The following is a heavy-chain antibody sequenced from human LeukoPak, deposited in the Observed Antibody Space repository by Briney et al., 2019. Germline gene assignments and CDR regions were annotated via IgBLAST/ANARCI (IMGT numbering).Heavy chain of an antibody. CDR2: ISDSGST. D-gene: IGHD3-22*01. J-gene: IGHJ4*02. Sequence: SETLSLTCTVSGASISDYYWSWIRQPPGKGLEWIGYISDSGSTNYNSSPKTRVTISTDTSKNHFSLRLSSVTAADTAVYYCARGPDYDSTGYYYYWGQRTLVTVPS. V-gene: IGHV4-59*01. CDR3: ARGPDYDSTGYYYY. CDR1: GASISDYY.